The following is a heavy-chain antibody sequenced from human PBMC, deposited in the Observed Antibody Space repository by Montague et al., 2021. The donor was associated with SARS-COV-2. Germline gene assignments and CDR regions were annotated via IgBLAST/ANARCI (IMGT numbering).Heavy chain of an antibody. CDR2: IYYSGSI. V-gene: IGHV4-59*01. CDR1: GGSISSYY. Sequence: SETLSLTCTVSGGSISSYYWNWIRQSPGKGLEWIGYIYYSGSIKYNPSLKSRVTISVDTSKSQMSLRLNSVTAADTAVYYCAGDRGRFWHFDLWGRGTLVTVSS. J-gene: IGHJ2*01. D-gene: IGHD5-12*01. CDR3: AGDRGRFWHFDL.